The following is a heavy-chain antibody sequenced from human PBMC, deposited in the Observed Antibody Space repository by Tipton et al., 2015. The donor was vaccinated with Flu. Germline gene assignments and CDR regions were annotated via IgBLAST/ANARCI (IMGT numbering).Heavy chain of an antibody. Sequence: TLSLTCIVSGGSMSSFYWSWIRQPAGKGLEWIGRIYTSGSTIYHPSLKSRVTMSVDTSKNEFSLKLNSVTAADTAVYYCARASGSGTYVIFYFWGQGTLVTVSS. D-gene: IGHD3-10*01. CDR3: ARASGSGTYVIFYF. CDR2: IYTSGST. CDR1: GGSMSSFY. V-gene: IGHV4-4*07. J-gene: IGHJ4*02.